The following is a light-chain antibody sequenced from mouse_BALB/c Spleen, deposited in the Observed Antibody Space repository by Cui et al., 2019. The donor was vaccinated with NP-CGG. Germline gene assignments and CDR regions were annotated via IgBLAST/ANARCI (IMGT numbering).Light chain of an antibody. V-gene: IGLV1*01. CDR3: ALWYSNHWV. J-gene: IGLJ1*01. Sequence: QAVVTPQSARTTSPGETVTLTCRSSTGPVTTSNYANWVQEKPDHLFTGLIGGTNNRAPGVPARFSGSLIGDKAALTITGAQTEDEAIYFCALWYSNHWVFGGGTKLTVL. CDR1: TGPVTTSNY. CDR2: GTN.